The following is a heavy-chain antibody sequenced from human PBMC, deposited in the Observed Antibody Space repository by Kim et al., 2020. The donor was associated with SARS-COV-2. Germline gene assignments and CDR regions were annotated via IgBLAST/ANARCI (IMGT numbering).Heavy chain of an antibody. D-gene: IGHD6-19*01. CDR3: ARGGNSSGWYYFDY. V-gene: IGHV3-66*01. J-gene: IGHJ4*02. Sequence: AESVKSRFTISRDDSKNSLYLRMNSLRAEDTAVYYCARGGNSSGWYYFDYWGQGTLVTVSS.